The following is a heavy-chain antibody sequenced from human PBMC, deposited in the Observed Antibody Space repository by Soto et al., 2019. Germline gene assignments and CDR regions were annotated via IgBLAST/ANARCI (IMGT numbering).Heavy chain of an antibody. V-gene: IGHV3-23*01. CDR1: GFTFSSYA. Sequence: GGSLRLSCAASGFTFSSYAMSWVRQAPGKGLEWVPAISGSGGSTYYADSVKGRFTISRDNSKNTLYLQMNSLRAEDTAVYYCAKSLAVAPFYYFDYWGQGTLVTVSS. J-gene: IGHJ4*02. CDR2: ISGSGGST. CDR3: AKSLAVAPFYYFDY. D-gene: IGHD6-19*01.